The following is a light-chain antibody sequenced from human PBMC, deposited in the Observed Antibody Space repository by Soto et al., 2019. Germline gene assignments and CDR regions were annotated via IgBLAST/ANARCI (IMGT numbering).Light chain of an antibody. CDR3: ASYTTSSTYV. CDR1: SSDVGGYNY. CDR2: DVC. V-gene: IGLV2-14*03. Sequence: QSALTQPPSASGSPGQSVTISCTGTSSDVGGYNYVSWYQHHPGKAPKLIISDVCKRPSGVSDRFSGSKSGNTASLTISGLQTEDEADYYCASYTTSSTYVFGTGTKVTVL. J-gene: IGLJ1*01.